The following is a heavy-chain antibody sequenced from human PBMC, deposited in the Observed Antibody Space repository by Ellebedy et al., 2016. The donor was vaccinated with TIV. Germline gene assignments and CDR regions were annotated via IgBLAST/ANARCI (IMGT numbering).Heavy chain of an antibody. Sequence: MPSETLSLTCTVSGGSISDYYWNWIRQPPGKGLEYIGYIYYNGNTDYNPSLKSRVTISLDMSKNQFSLKLTSVTAADTAVYYSARSGGYYDYWGQGTLVTVSS. CDR3: ARSGGYYDY. CDR1: GGSISDYY. CDR2: IYYNGNT. D-gene: IGHD1-26*01. V-gene: IGHV4-59*01. J-gene: IGHJ4*02.